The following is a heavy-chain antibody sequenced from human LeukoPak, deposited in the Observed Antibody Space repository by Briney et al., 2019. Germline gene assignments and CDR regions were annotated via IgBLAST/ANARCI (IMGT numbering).Heavy chain of an antibody. CDR2: ISSSSSYI. J-gene: IGHJ4*02. D-gene: IGHD5-18*01. Sequence: GGSLRLSCAASGFTFSSYAMSWVRQAPGKGLEWVSSISSSSSYIYYADSVKGRFTISRDNAKNSLYLQMNSLRAEDTAVYYCARYSYGSFSDYWGQGTLVTVSS. CDR3: ARYSYGSFSDY. V-gene: IGHV3-21*01. CDR1: GFTFSSYA.